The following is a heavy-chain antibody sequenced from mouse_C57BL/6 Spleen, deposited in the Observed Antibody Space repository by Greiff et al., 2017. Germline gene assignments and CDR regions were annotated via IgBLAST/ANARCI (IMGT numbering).Heavy chain of an antibody. CDR1: GYAFSSYW. CDR2: IYPGDGDT. CDR3: ARQGATVVATDYFDY. J-gene: IGHJ2*01. V-gene: IGHV1-80*01. Sequence: VQLQQSGAELVKPGASVKISCKASGYAFSSYWMNWVKQRPGKGLEWIGQIYPGDGDTNYNGKFKGKATLTADKSSSTAYMQRSSLTSEDSAVYFCARQGATVVATDYFDYWGQGTTLTVSS. D-gene: IGHD1-1*01.